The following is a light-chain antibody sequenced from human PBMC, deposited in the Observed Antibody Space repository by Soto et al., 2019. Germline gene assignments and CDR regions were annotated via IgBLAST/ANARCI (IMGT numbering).Light chain of an antibody. CDR3: QQFHDLPIT. CDR1: QDIKKN. V-gene: IGKV1-33*01. Sequence: DIQMTQSPSSLSASVGDRVTITCQASQDIKKNVNWYQQKPGKVPKVLIYDASTLETGVPSRFSGSGSETEFTLTISSLQSEDIATYFCQQFHDLPITFCQGTRLDIK. CDR2: DAS. J-gene: IGKJ5*01.